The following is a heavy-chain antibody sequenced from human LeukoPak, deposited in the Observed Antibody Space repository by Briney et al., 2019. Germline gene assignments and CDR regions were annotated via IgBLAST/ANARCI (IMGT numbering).Heavy chain of an antibody. J-gene: IGHJ4*02. CDR3: AKVPYRYCSSTSCYTGLDY. Sequence: GGSLRLXCAASGFTFSSYAMSWVRQAPGKGLEWVSAISGSGGSTYYADSVKGRFTISRDNSKNTLYLQMNSLRAEDTAVYYCAKVPYRYCSSTSCYTGLDYWGQGTLVTVSS. CDR2: ISGSGGST. D-gene: IGHD2-2*02. CDR1: GFTFSSYA. V-gene: IGHV3-23*01.